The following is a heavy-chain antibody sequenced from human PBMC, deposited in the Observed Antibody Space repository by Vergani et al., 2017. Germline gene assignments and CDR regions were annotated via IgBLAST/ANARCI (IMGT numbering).Heavy chain of an antibody. CDR2: IHHSGDT. D-gene: IGHD3-10*01. CDR1: DSSIMTNPY. CDR3: ARHRGSGGFFPSSYFYGMDV. V-gene: IGHV4-38-2*01. Sequence: QVQLQESGPGLVKPSETLTLTCDVSDSSIMTNPYWGWFRQSPGKVLAWIGCIHHSGDTHYNSSLKSRVSISIVSSSKFSLSLTSVTAADTAIYYCARHRGSGGFFPSSYFYGMDVWGHGTTVTVSS. J-gene: IGHJ6*02.